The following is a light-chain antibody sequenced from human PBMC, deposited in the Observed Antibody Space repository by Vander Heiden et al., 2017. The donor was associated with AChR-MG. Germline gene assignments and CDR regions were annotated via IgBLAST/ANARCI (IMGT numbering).Light chain of an antibody. CDR2: NND. Sequence: QSVLTQPPSASGTPGQRVAIPCSGGSSNIGINAVNWYQQLPGKAPKVVIYNNDQRPSGVPDRVSGSKSGTSASLAISGLQSEDEADYHCAAWDDSLNGLVFGGGTKLTVL. J-gene: IGLJ3*02. CDR3: AAWDDSLNGLV. V-gene: IGLV1-44*01. CDR1: SSNIGINA.